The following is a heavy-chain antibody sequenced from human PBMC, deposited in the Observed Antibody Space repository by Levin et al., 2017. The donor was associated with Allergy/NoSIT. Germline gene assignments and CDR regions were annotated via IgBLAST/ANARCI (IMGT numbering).Heavy chain of an antibody. Sequence: HGESLKISCKASGFPFTAHWVRQAPGQRLEWMGWINAGDGNTRYSQKLQGRVTFTGDSSASTIYMQLNSLTSEDTAVYYCARDRRSGNTDGFDIWGQGTMVTVSS. CDR1: GFPFTA. CDR3: ARDRRSGNTDGFDI. D-gene: IGHD1-26*01. V-gene: IGHV1-3*01. CDR2: INAGDGNT. J-gene: IGHJ3*02.